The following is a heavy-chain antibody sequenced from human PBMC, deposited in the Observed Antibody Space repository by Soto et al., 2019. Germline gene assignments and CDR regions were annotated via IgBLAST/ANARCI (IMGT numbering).Heavy chain of an antibody. V-gene: IGHV4-59*01. D-gene: IGHD1-26*01. CDR1: GGSISSYY. Sequence: QVQLQESGPGLVKPSETLSLTCTVSGGSISSYYWSWIRQPPGKGLEWIGYIYYSGSTNYNPSLKSRVTISVDTSKNQFSLKLISVTAADTAVYYCARCRSGSSDAFDIWGQGTMVTVSS. CDR2: IYYSGST. CDR3: ARCRSGSSDAFDI. J-gene: IGHJ3*02.